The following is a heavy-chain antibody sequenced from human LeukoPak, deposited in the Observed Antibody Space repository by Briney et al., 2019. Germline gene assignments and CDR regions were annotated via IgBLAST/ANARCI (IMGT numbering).Heavy chain of an antibody. CDR3: ARDQYSSSWYYYGMDV. Sequence: SETLSLTCTVPGGSISNYYWSWVGQPPGKGLEWIGYISYSGSTNYTPSLESRVTMPVDTSKNQFSLNLTSVTAADTAVYYCARDQYSSSWYYYGMDVWGQGTTVTVS. CDR1: GGSISNYY. D-gene: IGHD6-13*01. CDR2: ISYSGST. J-gene: IGHJ6*02. V-gene: IGHV4-59*13.